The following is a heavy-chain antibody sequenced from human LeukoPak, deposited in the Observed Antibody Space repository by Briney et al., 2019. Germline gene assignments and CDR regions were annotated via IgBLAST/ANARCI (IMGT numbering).Heavy chain of an antibody. CDR1: GGSISSGGYY. CDR2: IYYSGST. V-gene: IGHV4-31*03. CDR3: ARDPGGILTGYYNWFDP. J-gene: IGHJ5*02. D-gene: IGHD3-9*01. Sequence: PSQTLSLTCTVSGGSISSGGYYWSWLRQHPGKGLEWIVYIYYSGSTYYNPSLKSRVTISVDTSKNQFSLKLSSVTAADTAVYYCARDPGGILTGYYNWFDPWGQGTLVTVSS.